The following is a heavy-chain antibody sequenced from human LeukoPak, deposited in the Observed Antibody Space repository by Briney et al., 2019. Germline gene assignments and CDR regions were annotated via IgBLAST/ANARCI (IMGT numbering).Heavy chain of an antibody. CDR3: ARDFGHSGAVAGD. J-gene: IGHJ4*02. D-gene: IGHD6-19*01. Sequence: ASVKVSCKASGYTFSHSAMNWVRQAPGQGLEWMGWINTNSGNPTFAQGFTGRFVFSLDTSVNTAYLQIHSLKAEDTAVYYCARDFGHSGAVAGDWGQGTLVTVSS. V-gene: IGHV7-4-1*01. CDR1: GYTFSHSA. CDR2: INTNSGNP.